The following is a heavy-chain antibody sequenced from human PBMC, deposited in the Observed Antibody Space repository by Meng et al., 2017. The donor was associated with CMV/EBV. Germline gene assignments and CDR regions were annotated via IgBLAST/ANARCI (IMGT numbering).Heavy chain of an antibody. J-gene: IGHJ3*02. CDR3: ARPRGLREPHAFDI. CDR1: RYSFTSYW. V-gene: IGHV5-51*01. D-gene: IGHD3-16*01. CDR2: IYPGDSDT. Sequence: KVSCKGSRYSFTSYWIGWVRQMPGKGLEWMGIIYPGDSDTRYSPSFQGQVTISADKSISTAYLQWSSLKASDTAMYYCARPRGLREPHAFDIWGQGTMVTVSS.